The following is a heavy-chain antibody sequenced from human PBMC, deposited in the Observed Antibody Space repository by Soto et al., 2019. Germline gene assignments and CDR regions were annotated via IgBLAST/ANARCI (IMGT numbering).Heavy chain of an antibody. CDR1: GFTFSSYS. Sequence: GGSLRLSCAASGFTFSSYSMNWVRQAPGKGLEWVSSISSSSYIYYADSVKGRFTISRDNAKNSLYLQMNSLRAEDTAVYYCARDLDCSSTSCYYIAVAGTFDYWGQGTLVTVSS. J-gene: IGHJ4*02. CDR2: ISSSSYI. CDR3: ARDLDCSSTSCYYIAVAGTFDY. V-gene: IGHV3-21*01. D-gene: IGHD2-2*01.